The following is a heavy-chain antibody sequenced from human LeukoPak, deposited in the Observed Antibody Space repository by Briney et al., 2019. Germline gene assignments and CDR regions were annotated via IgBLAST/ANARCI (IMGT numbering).Heavy chain of an antibody. CDR2: ISSSSSYI. Sequence: GGSLRLSCAGSGFNFSNYWMNWVRQAPGKGLEWVSSISSSSSYIYYADSVKGRFTISRDNAKNSLYLQMNSLRAEDTAVYYCALRGFGDSSGYSAFDIWGQGTMVTVSS. CDR3: ALRGFGDSSGYSAFDI. CDR1: GFNFSNYW. V-gene: IGHV3-21*01. D-gene: IGHD3-22*01. J-gene: IGHJ3*02.